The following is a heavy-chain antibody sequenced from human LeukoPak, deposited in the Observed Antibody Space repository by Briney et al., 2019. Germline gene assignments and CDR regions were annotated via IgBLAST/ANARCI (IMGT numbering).Heavy chain of an antibody. D-gene: IGHD3-22*01. Sequence: GGSLRLSCTASGFTFIRSAMTWVRQGPGTGLEFVASIIYSGGATYYADSVKGRFTISRDNSKNTLYLQMNSLRAEDTALYYCAKDGLYYDGSEHVYYFDSSGERTLVTVSS. CDR3: AKDGLYYDGSEHVYYFDS. CDR1: GFTFIRSA. CDR2: IIYSGGAT. V-gene: IGHV3-23*01. J-gene: IGHJ4*02.